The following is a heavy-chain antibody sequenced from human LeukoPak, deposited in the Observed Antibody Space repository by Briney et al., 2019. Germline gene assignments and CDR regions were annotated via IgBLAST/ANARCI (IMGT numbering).Heavy chain of an antibody. CDR3: ARDQSTVTTYFHYYYMDV. D-gene: IGHD4-17*01. Sequence: SETLSLTCTVSGGSISSYYWSWIRQPAGKGLEWIGRIYTSGSTNYNPSLESRVTMSVDTSKNQFSLKLSSVTAADTAVYYCARDQSTVTTYFHYYYMDVWGKGTTVTVSS. V-gene: IGHV4-4*07. CDR1: GGSISSYY. J-gene: IGHJ6*03. CDR2: IYTSGST.